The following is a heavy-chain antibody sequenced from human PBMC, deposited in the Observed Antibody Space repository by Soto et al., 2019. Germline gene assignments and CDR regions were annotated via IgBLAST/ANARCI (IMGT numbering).Heavy chain of an antibody. CDR1: GGTFSSYA. V-gene: IGHV1-69*13. CDR3: GLIFGVVRTYGMDV. J-gene: IGHJ6*02. Sequence: SVKVSCKASGGTFSSYAISWVRQAPGQGLEWMGGIIPIFGTANYAQRFQGRVTITADESTSTAYMELSSLRSEDTAVYYCGLIFGVVRTYGMDVWGQGTTVTVSS. D-gene: IGHD3-3*01. CDR2: IIPIFGTA.